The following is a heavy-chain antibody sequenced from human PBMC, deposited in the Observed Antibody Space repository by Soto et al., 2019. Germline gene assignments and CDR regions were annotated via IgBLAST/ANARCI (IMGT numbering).Heavy chain of an antibody. J-gene: IGHJ6*02. CDR3: ARGHYYAMDV. CDR2: INYDGSST. CDR1: GFFFSGFW. Sequence: PGGSLRLSCAASGFFFSGFWMHWVRQAPGKGLVWVSHINYDGSSTTFADSVKGRFSISRDNAKNTVYLQMSSLGAEDTAVYYCARGHYYAMDVWGQGATVTAP. V-gene: IGHV3-74*01.